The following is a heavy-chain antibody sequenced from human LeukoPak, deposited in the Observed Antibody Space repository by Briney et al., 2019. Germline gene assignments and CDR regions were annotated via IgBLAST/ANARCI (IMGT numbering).Heavy chain of an antibody. CDR3: AKDRMITFGGVIHDAFDI. CDR2: ISGSGGST. D-gene: IGHD3-16*02. V-gene: IGHV3-23*01. J-gene: IGHJ3*02. CDR1: RFTFISYA. Sequence: GGSLRLSCAASRFTFISYAMSWVRQAPGKGLERVSAISGSGGSTYYADSVKGRFTISRDNSKNTLYLQMNSLRAEDTAVYYCAKDRMITFGGVIHDAFDIWGQGTMVTVSS.